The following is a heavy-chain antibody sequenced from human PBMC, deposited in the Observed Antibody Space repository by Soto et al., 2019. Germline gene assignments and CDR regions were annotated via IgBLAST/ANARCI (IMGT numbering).Heavy chain of an antibody. CDR3: ARLKRGYSYGSIIDF. Sequence: KTSETLSLTCTVSGDSIRNYYWSWIRQPPGKGLEYIGYIFYSGSTNYNPSLKSRVAISVDTSRNQFALKLRSVTAAYTATYYCARLKRGYSYGSIIDFWGRGTLVTVSS. D-gene: IGHD5-18*01. J-gene: IGHJ4*01. CDR2: IFYSGST. V-gene: IGHV4-59*08. CDR1: GDSIRNYY.